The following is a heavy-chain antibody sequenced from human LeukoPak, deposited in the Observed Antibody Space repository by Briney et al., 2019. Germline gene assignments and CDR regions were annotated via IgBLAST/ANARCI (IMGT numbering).Heavy chain of an antibody. CDR1: GYTFTSYD. J-gene: IGHJ6*02. V-gene: IGHV1-8*01. Sequence: ASVKVSCKASGYTFTSYDINWVRQATGQGLEWMGWMNPNSGNSGYAQKFQGRVTMTRNTSISTAYMELSSLRSEDTAVYYCAKERITMVRGAAYYYYGMDVWGQGTTVTVSS. CDR3: AKERITMVRGAAYYYYGMDV. CDR2: MNPNSGNS. D-gene: IGHD3-10*01.